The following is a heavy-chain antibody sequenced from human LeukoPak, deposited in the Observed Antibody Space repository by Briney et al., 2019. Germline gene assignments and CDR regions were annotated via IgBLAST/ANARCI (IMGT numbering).Heavy chain of an antibody. Sequence: GGSLRLSCAASGFTFSSYSMNWVRQAPGKGLEWVSSISSSSSYIHHADSVKGRFTISRDNSKNTLYLQMNSLRAEDTAVYYCAKDSVRWGQGTLVTVSS. CDR3: AKDSVR. J-gene: IGHJ4*02. V-gene: IGHV3-21*04. CDR2: ISSSSSYI. CDR1: GFTFSSYS.